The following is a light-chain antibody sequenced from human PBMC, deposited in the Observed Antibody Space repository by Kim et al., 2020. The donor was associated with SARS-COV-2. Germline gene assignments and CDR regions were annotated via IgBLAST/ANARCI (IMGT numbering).Light chain of an antibody. CDR2: GNS. Sequence: GVTISCTGGSANMGADYDVHWCQQLPGIAPKLLIYGNSNRPSGVPDRFSGSKSGTSASLAITGLQAEDEADYYCQSYDSSLSDSVFGGGTQLTVL. CDR3: QSYDSSLSDSV. CDR1: SANMGADYD. V-gene: IGLV1-40*01. J-gene: IGLJ2*01.